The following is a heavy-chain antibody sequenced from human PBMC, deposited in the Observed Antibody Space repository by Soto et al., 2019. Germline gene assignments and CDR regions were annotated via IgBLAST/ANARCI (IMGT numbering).Heavy chain of an antibody. CDR3: ASQVVVPAYYGMDV. D-gene: IGHD2-2*01. V-gene: IGHV3-11*06. J-gene: IGHJ6*02. CDR2: INDNGRYT. Sequence: QVQLVESGGGLVKPGGSLRLSCAASGFIFSDYYMNWIRQAPGKGLEWVSYINDNGRYTNYADSVKGRFTISRDNAKNSLYLQMNSLRADDTAVYYCASQVVVPAYYGMDVWGLGTTVTVSS. CDR1: GFIFSDYY.